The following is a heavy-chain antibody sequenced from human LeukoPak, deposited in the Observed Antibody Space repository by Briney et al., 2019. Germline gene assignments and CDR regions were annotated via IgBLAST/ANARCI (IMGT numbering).Heavy chain of an antibody. D-gene: IGHD4-17*01. CDR3: AREETTAPARAFYYGMDV. Sequence: SVKVSCKASGGTFGSYAISWVRQAPGQGLEWMGGIIPIFGTANYAQKFQGRVTITADESTSTAYMELSSLRSEDTAVYYCAREETTAPARAFYYGMDVWGQGTTVTVSS. CDR2: IIPIFGTA. CDR1: GGTFGSYA. V-gene: IGHV1-69*13. J-gene: IGHJ6*02.